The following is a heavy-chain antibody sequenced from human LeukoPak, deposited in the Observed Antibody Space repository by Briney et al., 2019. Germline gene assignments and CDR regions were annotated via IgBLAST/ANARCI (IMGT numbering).Heavy chain of an antibody. CDR3: AREPGIGYAFDI. Sequence: GGSLCLSGAVSGFTFTSSWLTWVRHAQGKGRKWVANINKDGTEKHYVDSGKGRFTISRDNAKSSLYLQMNSLRAEDTAVDYCAREPGIGYAFDIWGQGTVVTVSS. CDR2: INKDGTEK. D-gene: IGHD3-10*01. V-gene: IGHV3-7*01. CDR1: GFTFTSSW. J-gene: IGHJ3*02.